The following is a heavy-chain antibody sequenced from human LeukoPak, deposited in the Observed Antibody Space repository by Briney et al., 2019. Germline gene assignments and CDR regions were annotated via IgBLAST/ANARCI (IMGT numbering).Heavy chain of an antibody. CDR3: AKCSTYYYDSSGYYYFDY. J-gene: IGHJ4*01. CDR2: IWYDGSNK. Sequence: PGRSLRLSCAASGFTFSSYGMHWVRQAPGKGLEWVAVIWYDGSNKYYADSVKGRFTISRDNSKNTLYLQMNSLRAEDTAVYYCAKCSTYYYDSSGYYYFDYSGHGTLVTVSS. CDR1: GFTFSSYG. V-gene: IGHV3-33*06. D-gene: IGHD3-22*01.